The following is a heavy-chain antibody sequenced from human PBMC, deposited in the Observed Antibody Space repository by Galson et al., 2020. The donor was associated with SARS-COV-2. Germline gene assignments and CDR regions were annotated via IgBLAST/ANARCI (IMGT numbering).Heavy chain of an antibody. CDR2: ISGSERSL. CDR3: ARGYVKADF. Sequence: KIGESLKISCVASGFNFSDYYMTWLRQAPGKGLEWISYISGSERSLYNAAAVKGRFTISRDNAKNSFFLQMNNLRGDDTAVYYCARGYVKADFWGRGTLVTVSS. D-gene: IGHD2-2*01. V-gene: IGHV3-11*01. J-gene: IGHJ2*01. CDR1: GFNFSDYY.